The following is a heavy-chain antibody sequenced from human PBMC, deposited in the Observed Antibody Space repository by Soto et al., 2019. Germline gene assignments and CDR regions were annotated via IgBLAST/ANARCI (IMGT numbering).Heavy chain of an antibody. CDR1: GFTFSSYG. V-gene: IGHV3-30*18. J-gene: IGHJ4*02. D-gene: IGHD2-21*02. Sequence: PGGSLRLSCAASGFTFSSYGMHWVRQAPGKGLEWVAVISYDGSNKYYADSVKGRFTISRDNSKNTLYLQMNSLRAEDTAVYYCAKDRDGDCLDYWGQGTLVTVSS. CDR2: ISYDGSNK. CDR3: AKDRDGDCLDY.